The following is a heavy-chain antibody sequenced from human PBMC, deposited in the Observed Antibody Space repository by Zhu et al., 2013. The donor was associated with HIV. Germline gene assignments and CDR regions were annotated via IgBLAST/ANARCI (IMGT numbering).Heavy chain of an antibody. CDR3: AREGRWLVHGGYYFDY. V-gene: IGHV1-46*01. CDR2: INPSGGST. Sequence: QVQLVQSGAEVKKPGAPVKVSCKASGYTFTSYYMVWVRQAPGQGLEWMGVINPSGGSTSYEQKFQGRVTMIRDTSTSTVYMELSSPEIVRTRPCITVAREGRWLVHGGYYFDYVGPGNPGHRLL. CDR1: GYTFTSYY. J-gene: IGHJ4*02. D-gene: IGHD6-19*01.